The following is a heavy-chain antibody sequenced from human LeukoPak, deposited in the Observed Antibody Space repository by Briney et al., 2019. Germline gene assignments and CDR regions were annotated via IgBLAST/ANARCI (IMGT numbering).Heavy chain of an antibody. J-gene: IGHJ4*02. V-gene: IGHV3-11*01. CDR3: ARAWGYSGYDSPAFDY. D-gene: IGHD5-12*01. CDR2: ISSSGSTI. CDR1: GFTFRDYY. Sequence: GGSLRLSCAASGFTFRDYYMSWIRQAPGKGLEWVSYISSSGSTIYYADSVKGRFTISRDNAKNSLYLQMNSLRAEDTAVYYCARAWGYSGYDSPAFDYWGQGTLVTVSS.